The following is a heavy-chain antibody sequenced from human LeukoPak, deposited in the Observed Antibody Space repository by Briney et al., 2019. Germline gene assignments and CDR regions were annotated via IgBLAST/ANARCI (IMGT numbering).Heavy chain of an antibody. J-gene: IGHJ4*02. CDR2: LNWNSGII. V-gene: IGHV3-9*01. CDR1: GFTFDDYA. Sequence: PGRSLRLSCAASGFTFDDYAMHWVRHAPGKGLEWVSGLNWNSGIIGYAGSVKGRFTISRDNAKKSLYLQMNSLRAEDTALYYCAKDGAVAGLRYFDHWGQGILVTVSS. D-gene: IGHD6-19*01. CDR3: AKDGAVAGLRYFDH.